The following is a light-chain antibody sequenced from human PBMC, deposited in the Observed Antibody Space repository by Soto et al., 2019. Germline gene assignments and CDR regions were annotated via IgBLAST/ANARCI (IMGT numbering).Light chain of an antibody. J-gene: IGKJ1*01. CDR2: GAS. CDR3: QQDNNWWT. CDR1: QSIGSN. Sequence: EIVVTQSPATLSVSPGERATLSCRASQSIGSNLAWYQQKPGRARRLLIYGASSRATGIPAMFSGSGSGKEFSLTICGLQSEDFAIYYCQQDNNWWTFGQGTKVEIK. V-gene: IGKV3-15*01.